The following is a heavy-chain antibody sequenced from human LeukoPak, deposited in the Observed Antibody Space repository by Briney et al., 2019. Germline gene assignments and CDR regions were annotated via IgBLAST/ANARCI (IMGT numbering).Heavy chain of an antibody. D-gene: IGHD3-3*01. Sequence: SETLSLTCTVSGGSISSSSYYWGWIRQPPGKGLEWIGSVSNSGSKHYNPSLQSRVTISVDTSKNQFSLKLSSVTPSDTAVYYCARRITIFGVVILPDAFDIWGQGTMVTVSS. CDR3: ARRITIFGVVILPDAFDI. CDR1: GGSISSSSYY. CDR2: VSNSGSK. J-gene: IGHJ3*02. V-gene: IGHV4-39*01.